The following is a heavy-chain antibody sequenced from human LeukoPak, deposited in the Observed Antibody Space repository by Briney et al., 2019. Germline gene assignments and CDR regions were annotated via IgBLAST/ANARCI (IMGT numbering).Heavy chain of an antibody. D-gene: IGHD4-23*01. J-gene: IGHJ5*02. Sequence: PSETLSLTCAVYGGSFSGYYWSWIRQPPGKGLEWIGEINHSGSTNYNPSLKSRVTISVDTSKNQFPLKLSSVTAADTAVYYCARWHVRGYGGPYGFDPWGQGTLVTVSS. CDR2: INHSGST. CDR3: ARWHVRGYGGPYGFDP. V-gene: IGHV4-34*01. CDR1: GGSFSGYY.